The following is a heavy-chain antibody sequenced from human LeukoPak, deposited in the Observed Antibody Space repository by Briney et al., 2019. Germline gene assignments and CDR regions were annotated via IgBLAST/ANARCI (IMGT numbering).Heavy chain of an antibody. CDR1: GFTVSTNY. Sequence: GGSLRFSCAASGFTVSTNYMSWVRQAPGKGLEWVSVIYSGGSTFYADSVEGRFTISRDNSKNTVYLQMNSLRVEDTAVYYCARLLGSIYYDSSGYSGYYYYYMDVWGKGTTVTISS. J-gene: IGHJ6*03. CDR3: ARLLGSIYYDSSGYSGYYYYYMDV. D-gene: IGHD3-22*01. V-gene: IGHV3-53*01. CDR2: IYSGGST.